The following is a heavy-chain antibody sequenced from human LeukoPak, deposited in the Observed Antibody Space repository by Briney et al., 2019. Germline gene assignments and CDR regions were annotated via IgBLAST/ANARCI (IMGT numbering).Heavy chain of an antibody. CDR1: GGSVSSGTYY. Sequence: SETLSLTCSVSGGSVSSGTYYWSWIRQPPGQGLEWIAYVYYSGSPNYNPSLKSRVTISLDMSKNQFSLKLNSVTAADTAVYYCARRSYDDSSFDYWGQGTLVTVSS. D-gene: IGHD4-17*01. CDR3: ARRSYDDSSFDY. J-gene: IGHJ4*02. CDR2: VYYSGSP. V-gene: IGHV4-61*01.